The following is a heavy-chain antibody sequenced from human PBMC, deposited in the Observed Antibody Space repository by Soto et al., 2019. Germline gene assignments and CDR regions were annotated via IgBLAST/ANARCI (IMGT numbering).Heavy chain of an antibody. CDR2: IYYSGST. D-gene: IGHD5-18*01. J-gene: IGHJ6*02. CDR3: ARQNRGYSYGITGYYYGMDV. Sequence: SEALSLTCTVSGGSISTGGYYWSWIRQHPEKGLESIGYIYYSGSTYYNPSLKSRVTISVDTSKNQFSLKLSSVTAADTAVYYCARQNRGYSYGITGYYYGMDVWGQGTTVTVSS. CDR1: GGSISTGGYY. V-gene: IGHV4-39*01.